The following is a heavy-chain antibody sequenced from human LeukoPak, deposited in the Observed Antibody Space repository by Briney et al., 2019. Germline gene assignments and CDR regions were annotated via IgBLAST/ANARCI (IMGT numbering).Heavy chain of an antibody. CDR2: ISSSGSTI. J-gene: IGHJ4*02. CDR3: ARDPQYCSSTSCFGY. V-gene: IGHV3-11*04. Sequence: GGSLRLSCAASGFTFSDYYMSWIRQAPGKGLEWVSYISSSGSTIYYADSVKGRFTISRDSAKNSLYLQMNNLRAEDTAVYYCARDPQYCSSTSCFGYWGQGTLVTVSS. CDR1: GFTFSDYY. D-gene: IGHD2-2*01.